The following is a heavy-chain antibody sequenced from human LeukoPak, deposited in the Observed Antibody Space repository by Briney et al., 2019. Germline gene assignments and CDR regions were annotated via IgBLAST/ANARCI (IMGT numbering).Heavy chain of an antibody. D-gene: IGHD3-22*01. J-gene: IGHJ4*02. CDR3: ARGPNYYDSRGLGY. Sequence: SETLSLTCTFSGGSISSYYWSWIRQPPGKGLEWIGYIYYSGSTNYNPSLKSRVTISVDTSKNQFSLKLSSVTAADTAVYYCARGPNYYDSRGLGYRGQGTLVTVSS. CDR2: IYYSGST. V-gene: IGHV4-59*01. CDR1: GGSISSYY.